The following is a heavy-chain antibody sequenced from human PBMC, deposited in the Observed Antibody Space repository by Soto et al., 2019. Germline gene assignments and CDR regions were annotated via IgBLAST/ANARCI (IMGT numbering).Heavy chain of an antibody. CDR3: ARRATTSAGYFDL. CDR1: GFTFSNYW. Sequence: SCAASGFTFSNYWMSWVRQAPGKGLEWVANIKQDGSEKNYKDSAKGRLTISRDNAKNSLSLQMNSLRAEDTAVYYCARRATTSAGYFDLWGRGTLVTVSS. CDR2: IKQDGSEK. J-gene: IGHJ2*01. D-gene: IGHD1-26*01. V-gene: IGHV3-7*01.